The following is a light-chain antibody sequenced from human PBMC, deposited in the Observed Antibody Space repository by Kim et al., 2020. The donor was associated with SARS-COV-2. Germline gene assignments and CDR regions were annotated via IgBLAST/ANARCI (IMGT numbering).Light chain of an antibody. V-gene: IGKV3-20*01. Sequence: SPGERATRACRASQSVSSMDLAWYQQKPGQAPRLLIYGASSRATGIPDRFSGSGSGTDFTLTISRLEPEDCAVYYCQQYENSPWTFGQGTKVDIK. CDR3: QQYENSPWT. CDR2: GAS. J-gene: IGKJ1*01. CDR1: QSVSSMD.